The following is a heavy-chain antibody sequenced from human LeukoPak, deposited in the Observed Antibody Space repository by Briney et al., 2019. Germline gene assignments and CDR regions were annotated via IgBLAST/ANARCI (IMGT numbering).Heavy chain of an antibody. Sequence: ASVKVSCKASGYTFTSYYMHWVRQAPGQGLEWMGIINPSGGSTSYAQKFQGRVTMTRDMSTSTVYMELSSLRSEDTAVYYCAQRDMVRGVSGYYMDVWGKGTTVTVSS. CDR3: AQRDMVRGVSGYYMDV. V-gene: IGHV1-46*01. CDR1: GYTFTSYY. D-gene: IGHD3-10*01. CDR2: INPSGGST. J-gene: IGHJ6*03.